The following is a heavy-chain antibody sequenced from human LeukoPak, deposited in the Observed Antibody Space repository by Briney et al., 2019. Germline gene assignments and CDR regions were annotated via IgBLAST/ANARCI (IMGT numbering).Heavy chain of an antibody. V-gene: IGHV3-7*01. CDR1: GFTFSNYW. J-gene: IGHJ4*02. Sequence: QAGGSLRLSCAASGFTFSNYWMSWVRQAPGKGLEWVANMKQDGSEKYYVDSVKGRFTISRDNAKNSLYLQMNSLRAEDTAVYYCATTYYYDSSGYYVWGQGTLVTVSS. CDR3: ATTYYYDSSGYYV. D-gene: IGHD3-22*01. CDR2: MKQDGSEK.